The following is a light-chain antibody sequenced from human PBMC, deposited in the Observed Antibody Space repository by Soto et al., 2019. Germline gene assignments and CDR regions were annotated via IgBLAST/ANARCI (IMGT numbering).Light chain of an antibody. V-gene: IGLV2-14*01. CDR2: DVG. Sequence: QSALTQPASVSGSPGQSITIACTGTSSDIGGYNFVSWYQQYPGKAPKLLIYDVGNRPSGVSNRFSGSKSGNTASLTISGLQAEDEAHYYCNSYRTVPTNVFGTGTKLTVL. CDR3: NSYRTVPTNV. CDR1: SSDIGGYNF. J-gene: IGLJ1*01.